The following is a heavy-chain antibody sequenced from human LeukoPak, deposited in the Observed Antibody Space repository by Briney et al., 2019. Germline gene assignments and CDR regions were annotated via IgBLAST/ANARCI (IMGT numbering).Heavy chain of an antibody. J-gene: IGHJ4*02. Sequence: SETLSLTCAVYGGSFSGYYWSWIRQPPGKGLEWIGEINHSGITNYNPSLKSRATMSLDTSKRQFSLKLSSVTAADTALYYCARGVVGVIEVRVYYVDYWGQGTLVTVSS. CDR2: INHSGIT. CDR1: GGSFSGYY. CDR3: ARGVVGVIEVRVYYVDY. V-gene: IGHV4-34*01. D-gene: IGHD3-3*01.